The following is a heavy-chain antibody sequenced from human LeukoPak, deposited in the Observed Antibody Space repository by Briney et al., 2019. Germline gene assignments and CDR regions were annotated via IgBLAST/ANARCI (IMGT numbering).Heavy chain of an antibody. Sequence: GGSLRLSCAASGFTFSSYAVSWVRQAPGKGLEWVSAISGSGGSTYYADSVKGRFTISRDNSKNTLYLQMNSLRAEDTAVYYCAKSDDFWSGYYDYWGQGTLVTVSS. J-gene: IGHJ4*02. CDR2: ISGSGGST. D-gene: IGHD3-3*01. CDR1: GFTFSSYA. V-gene: IGHV3-23*01. CDR3: AKSDDFWSGYYDY.